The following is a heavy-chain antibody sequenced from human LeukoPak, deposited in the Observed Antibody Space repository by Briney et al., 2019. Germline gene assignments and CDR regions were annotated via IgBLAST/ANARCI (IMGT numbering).Heavy chain of an antibody. CDR3: AREGYDFWSGYLGSLSFDY. CDR2: IYTSGST. Sequence: SETLSLTCTVSGGSISSGSYYWSWIRQPAGKGLEWIGRIYTSGSTNYNPSLKSRVTISVDTSKNQFSLKLSSVTAADTAVYYCAREGYDFWSGYLGSLSFDYWGQGTLVTVSS. CDR1: GGSISSGSYY. J-gene: IGHJ4*02. V-gene: IGHV4-61*02. D-gene: IGHD3-3*01.